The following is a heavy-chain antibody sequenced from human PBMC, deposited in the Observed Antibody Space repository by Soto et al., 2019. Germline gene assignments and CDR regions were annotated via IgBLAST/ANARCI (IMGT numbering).Heavy chain of an antibody. CDR2: IHYSGST. D-gene: IGHD6-6*01. Sequence: PSETLSLTCTVSGGSISSYYWSWIRQPPGKGLEWIGYIHYSGSTNYNPSLKSRVTISVDTSKNQFSLKLSSVTAADTAVYYCARGAYSSSSFPPFDYWGQGTLVTVSS. CDR1: GGSISSYY. J-gene: IGHJ4*02. CDR3: ARGAYSSSSFPPFDY. V-gene: IGHV4-59*01.